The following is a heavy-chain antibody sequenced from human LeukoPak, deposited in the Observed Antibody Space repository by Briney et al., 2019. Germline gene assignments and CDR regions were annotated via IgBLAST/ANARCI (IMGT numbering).Heavy chain of an antibody. CDR2: IRYDGSRK. CDR1: GFIFSSYG. V-gene: IGHV3-30*02. Sequence: GGSLRLSCAASGFIFSSYGMHWVRQAPDKGLEWVAFIRYDGSRKYCADSVKGRFTISRDNSKNTLYLQMNGLRAEDTAMYYCAKVSLNMVNDAFDIWGQGTMVSVSS. J-gene: IGHJ3*02. D-gene: IGHD4/OR15-4a*01. CDR3: AKVSLNMVNDAFDI.